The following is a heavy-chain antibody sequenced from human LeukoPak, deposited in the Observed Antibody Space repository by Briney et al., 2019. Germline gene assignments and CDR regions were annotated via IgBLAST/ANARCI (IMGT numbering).Heavy chain of an antibody. Sequence: PGGSLRLSCAASGFTFSSYAMHWVRQAPGKGLEWVAVISYDGSNKYYADSVKGRFTISRDNSKNTLYLRMNSLRAEDTAVYYCARDQSVFDYWGQGTLVTVSS. CDR1: GFTFSSYA. V-gene: IGHV3-30-3*01. J-gene: IGHJ4*02. CDR2: ISYDGSNK. CDR3: ARDQSVFDY.